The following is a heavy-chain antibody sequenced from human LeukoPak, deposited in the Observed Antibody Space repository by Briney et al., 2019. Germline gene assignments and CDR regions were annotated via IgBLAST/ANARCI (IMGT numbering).Heavy chain of an antibody. CDR2: ISGSGGST. Sequence: GGSLRLSCAASGFAFSAYAMTWVRQAPGKGLEWVSAISGSGGSTYYADSVKGRFTISRDNSKNTLYLQMNSLRAEDTAVYYCAKPNRDGYNGIFDYWGQGTLVTVSS. CDR3: AKPNRDGYNGIFDY. V-gene: IGHV3-23*01. CDR1: GFAFSAYA. D-gene: IGHD5-24*01. J-gene: IGHJ4*02.